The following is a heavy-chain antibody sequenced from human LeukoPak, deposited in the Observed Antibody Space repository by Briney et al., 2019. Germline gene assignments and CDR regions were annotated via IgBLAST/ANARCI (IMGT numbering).Heavy chain of an antibody. CDR2: INHSGST. CDR3: AIDPIVVVPAATPN. J-gene: IGHJ4*02. Sequence: PSETLSLTCAVYGGCFSGYYWSWIRQPPGKGLEWIGEINHSGSTNYNPSLKRRVTISVDTSKNQFSLKLSSVTAADTAVYYCAIDPIVVVPAATPNWGQGTLVTVSS. D-gene: IGHD2-2*01. CDR1: GGCFSGYY. V-gene: IGHV4-34*01.